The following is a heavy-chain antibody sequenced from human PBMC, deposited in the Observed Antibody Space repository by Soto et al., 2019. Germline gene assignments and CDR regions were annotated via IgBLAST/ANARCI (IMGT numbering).Heavy chain of an antibody. Sequence: QVQLQESGPGLVKPSETLSLTCNVSGDSMSKYSLSWVRQPAGKGLEWIGRIWTSGSTNYNPSLKSRVTMSIDTSNKHFSLDLESVTAADTAVYYCARTVGAAYYFDFWGEGVLVAVSS. D-gene: IGHD3-16*01. CDR2: IWTSGST. CDR3: ARTVGAAYYFDF. V-gene: IGHV4-4*07. J-gene: IGHJ4*02. CDR1: GDSMSKYS.